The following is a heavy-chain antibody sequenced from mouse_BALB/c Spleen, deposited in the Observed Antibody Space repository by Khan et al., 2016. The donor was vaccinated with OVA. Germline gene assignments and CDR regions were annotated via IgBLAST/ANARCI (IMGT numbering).Heavy chain of an antibody. CDR2: ISSGSSTI. J-gene: IGHJ2*01. V-gene: IGHV5-17*02. CDR3: ARDSNFDY. Sequence: DVQLVESGGGLVQPGGSRKLSCAASGFTFSRFGMHWVRQAPETGLEWVAYISSGSSTIYYADTVKGRFTISRDNPKNTLFLQITSVRSEATAMYYCARDSNFDYWGQGTTLTVSS. CDR1: GFTFSRFG.